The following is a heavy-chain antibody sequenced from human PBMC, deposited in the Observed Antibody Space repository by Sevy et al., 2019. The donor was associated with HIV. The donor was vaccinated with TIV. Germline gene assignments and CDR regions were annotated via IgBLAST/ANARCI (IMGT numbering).Heavy chain of an antibody. CDR3: ASSSGYCSSTSCPRHWGASDI. D-gene: IGHD2-2*03. CDR2: INPNSGGT. J-gene: IGHJ3*02. CDR1: GYTFTGYY. V-gene: IGHV1-2*02. Sequence: ASVKVSCKASGYTFTGYYMHWVRQAPGQGLEWMGWINPNSGGTNYAQKFQGRVTMTRDTSISTAYMELSRLRSDDTAVYYCASSSGYCSSTSCPRHWGASDIWGQGTMVTVSS.